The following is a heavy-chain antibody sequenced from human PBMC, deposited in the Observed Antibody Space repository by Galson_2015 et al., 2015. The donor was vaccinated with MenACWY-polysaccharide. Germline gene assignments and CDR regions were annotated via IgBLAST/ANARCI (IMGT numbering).Heavy chain of an antibody. Sequence: TLSLTCTVSGDSITSGVYYWTWIRQSAGKGLEWIGRVFSTGSTTYNPSLKSRVIISVDTSKNQFSLSLTSVTAADTAVYFCARAPPSGLYNWFDPWGQGILVTVSS. V-gene: IGHV4-61*02. CDR2: VFSTGST. D-gene: IGHD6-25*01. CDR3: ARAPPSGLYNWFDP. CDR1: GDSITSGVYY. J-gene: IGHJ5*02.